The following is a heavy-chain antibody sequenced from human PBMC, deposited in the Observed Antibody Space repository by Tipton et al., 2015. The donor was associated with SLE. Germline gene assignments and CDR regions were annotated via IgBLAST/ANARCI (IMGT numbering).Heavy chain of an antibody. CDR3: ASLKDYGGNPY. V-gene: IGHV4-61*02. CDR1: GGSISSGSYY. J-gene: IGHJ4*02. Sequence: LRLSCTVSGGSISSGSYYWSWIRQPAGKGLEWIGRIYTSGSTNYNPSLKSRVTISVDTSKNQFSLKLSSVTAADTAVYYCASLKDYGGNPYWGQGTLVTVSS. D-gene: IGHD4-23*01. CDR2: IYTSGST.